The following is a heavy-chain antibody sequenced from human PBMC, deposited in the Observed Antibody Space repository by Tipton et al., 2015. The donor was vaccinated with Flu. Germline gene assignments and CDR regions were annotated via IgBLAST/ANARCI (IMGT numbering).Heavy chain of an antibody. V-gene: IGHV4-59*01. CDR1: GGSTSSYY. J-gene: IGHJ5*02. Sequence: TLSLTCTVSGGSTSSYYWSWIRQPPGKGLEWIGYIYYSGSTNYNPSLKSRVTISVDTSKNQFSLKLSSVTAADTAVYYCARDNRGCSSTSCYSQSGFDPWGQGTLVTVSS. CDR2: IYYSGST. CDR3: ARDNRGCSSTSCYSQSGFDP. D-gene: IGHD2-2*01.